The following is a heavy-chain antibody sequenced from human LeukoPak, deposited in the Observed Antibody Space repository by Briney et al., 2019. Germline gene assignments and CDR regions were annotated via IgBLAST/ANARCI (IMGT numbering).Heavy chain of an antibody. D-gene: IGHD2-21*02. CDR3: AREVGSGGGDCYIDY. J-gene: IGHJ4*02. CDR2: ISYTGTT. Sequence: SETLSLTCTVSGGSIGSSAYSWGWIRQPPGKGLEWIGSISYTGTTYYNPSLKSRVTMSVDTSKNQFSLKLSSVTAADTAVYYCAREVGSGGGDCYIDYWGQGTLVTVSS. V-gene: IGHV4-39*07. CDR1: GGSIGSSAYS.